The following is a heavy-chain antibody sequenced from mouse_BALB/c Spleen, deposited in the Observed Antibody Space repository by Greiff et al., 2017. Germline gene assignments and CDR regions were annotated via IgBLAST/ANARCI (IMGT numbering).Heavy chain of an antibody. CDR3: ARDFYYDYDVGGWFAY. CDR2: IWGDGST. J-gene: IGHJ3*01. Sequence: VQLKESGPGLVAPSQSLSITCTVSGFSLTGYGVNWVRQPPGKGLEWLGMIWGDGSTDYNSALKSRLSISKDNSKSQVFLKMNSLQTDDTARYYCARDFYYDYDVGGWFAYWGQGTLVTVSA. V-gene: IGHV2-6-7*01. CDR1: GFSLTGYG. D-gene: IGHD2-4*01.